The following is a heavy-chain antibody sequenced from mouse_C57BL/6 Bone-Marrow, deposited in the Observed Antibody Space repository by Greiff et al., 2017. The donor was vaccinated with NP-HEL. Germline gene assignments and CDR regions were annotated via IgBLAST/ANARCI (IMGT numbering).Heavy chain of an antibody. J-gene: IGHJ2*01. Sequence: QVHVKQSGAELVRPGASVTLSCKASGYTFTDYEMHWVKQTPVHGLEWIGAIDPETGGTAYNQKFKGKAILTADKSSSTAYMELRSLTSEDSAVYYCTRWLYDSFPYYFDYWGQGTTLTVSS. CDR3: TRWLYDSFPYYFDY. CDR1: GYTFTDYE. V-gene: IGHV1-15*01. CDR2: IDPETGGT. D-gene: IGHD2-2*01.